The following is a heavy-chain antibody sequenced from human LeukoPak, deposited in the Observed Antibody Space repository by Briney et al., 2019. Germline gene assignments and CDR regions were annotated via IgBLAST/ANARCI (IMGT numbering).Heavy chain of an antibody. J-gene: IGHJ4*02. CDR2: INHSGST. D-gene: IGHD2-2*01. CDR3: ARADIVVVPAALYYFDC. V-gene: IGHV4-34*01. Sequence: SETLSLTCAVYGGSFSGYYWSWIRQPPGKGLEWIGEINHSGSTNYNSSLKSRVTISVDTSKNQFSLKLSSVTAADTAVYYCARADIVVVPAALYYFDCWSQGTLVTVSS. CDR1: GGSFSGYY.